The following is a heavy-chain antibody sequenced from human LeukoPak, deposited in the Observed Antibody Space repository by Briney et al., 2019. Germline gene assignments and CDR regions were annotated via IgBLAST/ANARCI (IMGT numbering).Heavy chain of an antibody. V-gene: IGHV7-4-1*02. D-gene: IGHD6-13*01. CDR1: GYTFTSYA. CDR3: ARVSSSSWYRFNHYGMDV. J-gene: IGHJ6*02. Sequence: ASVKVSCKASGYTFTSYAMNWVRQAPGQGLEWMGWINTNTGSPTYAQGFTGRFVFSLDTSVSTAYLQISSLKAEDTAVYYCARVSSSSWYRFNHYGMDVWGQGTTVTVSS. CDR2: INTNTGSP.